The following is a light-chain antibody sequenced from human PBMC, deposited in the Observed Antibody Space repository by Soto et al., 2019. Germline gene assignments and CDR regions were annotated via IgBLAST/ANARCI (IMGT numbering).Light chain of an antibody. CDR1: NNNVGISNL. CDR3: CSYAGTTFVV. CDR2: EGS. J-gene: IGLJ2*01. V-gene: IGLV2-23*01. Sequence: QSVLTQPASVSGSPGQSITISCAGTNNNVGISNLVSWYQQYPGKAPKLMIYEGSKRPSGVSNRFSGSKSGNTASLTISGLQAEDEADYFCCSYAGTTFVVFGGGTKLTVL.